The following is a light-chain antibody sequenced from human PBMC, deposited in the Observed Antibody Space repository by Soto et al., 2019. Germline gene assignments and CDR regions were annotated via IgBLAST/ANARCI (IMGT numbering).Light chain of an antibody. J-gene: IGKJ1*01. CDR2: GAS. Sequence: EIVLTQSPATLSLSPGDRATLSCRASQSVSSNLAWYQQKPGQAPRLLXYGASTRATGIPARFSGSGSGTELTLTISSLQSEDFAVYYCQQYNNWPSWTFGQGTKVDI. CDR1: QSVSSN. CDR3: QQYNNWPSWT. V-gene: IGKV3-15*01.